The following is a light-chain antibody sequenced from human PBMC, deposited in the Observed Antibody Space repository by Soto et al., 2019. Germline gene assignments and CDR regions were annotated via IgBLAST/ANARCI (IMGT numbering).Light chain of an antibody. Sequence: DIVMTQSPLSLPVTPGEPASISCRSSQSLLHSNGYNYLDWYLQKPGQSPQLLIYLGSNRSSGVPDRFSGSGSGTDFTLKISRVEAEDVGVYYCMQDLQTWGTFGGGTKVEIK. CDR1: QSLLHSNGYNY. CDR2: LGS. J-gene: IGKJ4*01. CDR3: MQDLQTWGT. V-gene: IGKV2-28*01.